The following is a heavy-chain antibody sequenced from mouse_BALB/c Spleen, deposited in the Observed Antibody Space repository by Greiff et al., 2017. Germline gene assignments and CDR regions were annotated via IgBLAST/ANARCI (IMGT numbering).Heavy chain of an antibody. J-gene: IGHJ4*01. D-gene: IGHD1-1*01. V-gene: IGHV7-3*02. CDR2: IRNKANGYTT. Sequence: EVQLVESGGGLVQPGGSLRLSCATSGFTFTDYYMSWVRQPPGKALEWLGFIRNKANGYTTEYSASVKGRFTISRDNSQSILYLQMNTLRAEDSATYYCARDYYGSSYYAMDYWGQGTSVTVSS. CDR1: GFTFTDYY. CDR3: ARDYYGSSYYAMDY.